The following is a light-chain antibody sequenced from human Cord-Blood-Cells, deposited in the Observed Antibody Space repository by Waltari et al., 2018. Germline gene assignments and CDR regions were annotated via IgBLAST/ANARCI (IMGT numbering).Light chain of an antibody. CDR3: RQSYSTPYT. Sequence: DIQMTQSPSSLSASVGDRVTITCRASQSISSYLNWYKQKPAKAPKLLIYASPSLQSGVPSRFIGSGSGTDFTLTISSLQPEEFATYYCRQSYSTPYTFGPGTKLEIK. V-gene: IGKV1-39*01. J-gene: IGKJ2*01. CDR2: ASP. CDR1: QSISSY.